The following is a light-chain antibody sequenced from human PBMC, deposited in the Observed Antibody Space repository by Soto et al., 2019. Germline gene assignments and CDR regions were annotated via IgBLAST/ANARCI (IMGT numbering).Light chain of an antibody. CDR1: QTVSSNY. V-gene: IGKV3-20*01. J-gene: IGKJ5*01. CDR2: GAS. CDR3: QQYTGPPTT. Sequence: EIILTQSPDTLSLSPGERATLSCRASQTVSSNYLAWCQQRPGPATRLLICGASTRAAGIADRIGGSGSGTDFTLTITRLEPEDSAVYFCQQYTGPPTTFGQGTRLEI.